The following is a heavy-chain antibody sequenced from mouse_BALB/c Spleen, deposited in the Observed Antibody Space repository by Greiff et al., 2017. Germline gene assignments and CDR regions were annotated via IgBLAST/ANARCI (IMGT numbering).Heavy chain of an antibody. CDR3: ASPLYYRAMDY. D-gene: IGHD2-14*01. V-gene: IGHV14-3*02. CDR2: IDPANGNT. CDR1: GFNIKDTY. Sequence: GQLQQSGAELVKPGASVKLSCTASGFNIKDTYMHWVKQRPEQGLEWIGRIDPANGNTKYDPKFQGKATITADTSSNTAYLQLSSLTSEDTAVYYCASPLYYRAMDYWGQGTSVTVSS. J-gene: IGHJ4*01.